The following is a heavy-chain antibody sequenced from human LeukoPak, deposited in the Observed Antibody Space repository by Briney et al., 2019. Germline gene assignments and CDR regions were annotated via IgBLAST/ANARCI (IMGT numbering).Heavy chain of an antibody. D-gene: IGHD3-22*01. CDR1: GYTFTSYA. J-gene: IGHJ5*02. Sequence: GASVKVSCKASGYTFTSYAMHWVRQAPGQRLEWMGWINAGNGNTKYSQKFQGRVTITRDTSASTAYMELSSLRSEDTAVYYCARWAYDSSGYYPGLSWFDPWGQGTLVTVSS. CDR3: ARWAYDSSGYYPGLSWFDP. V-gene: IGHV1-3*01. CDR2: INAGNGNT.